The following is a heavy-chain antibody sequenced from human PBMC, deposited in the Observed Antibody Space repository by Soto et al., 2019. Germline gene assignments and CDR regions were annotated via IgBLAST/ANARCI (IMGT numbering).Heavy chain of an antibody. CDR2: INHSGST. V-gene: IGHV4-34*01. D-gene: IGHD2-2*01. CDR1: GGSFSGYY. CDR3: ARGGCSSTSCYVPLYYYYYMDV. Sequence: SETLSLTCAVYGGSFSGYYWSWIRQPPGKGLEWIGEINHSGSTNYNPSLKSRVTISVDTSKNPFSLKLSSVTAADTAVYYCARGGCSSTSCYVPLYYYYYMDVWGKGTTVTVSS. J-gene: IGHJ6*03.